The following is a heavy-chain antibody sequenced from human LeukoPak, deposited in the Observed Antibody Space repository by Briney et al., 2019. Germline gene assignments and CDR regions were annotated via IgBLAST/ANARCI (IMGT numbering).Heavy chain of an antibody. CDR1: GDSVSSNSAT. Sequence: SQTLSLTCAISGDSVSSNSATWNWIRQSPSRGLEWLGRTYYRSKWSNDYAVSVKSRITINPDTSKNQFSLQLNSVTPEDTAVYYCARRATSSMGSYSSYYTDVWGSGTTVTVSS. J-gene: IGHJ6*03. CDR3: ARRATSSMGSYSSYYTDV. CDR2: TYYRSKWSN. V-gene: IGHV6-1*01. D-gene: IGHD6-6*01.